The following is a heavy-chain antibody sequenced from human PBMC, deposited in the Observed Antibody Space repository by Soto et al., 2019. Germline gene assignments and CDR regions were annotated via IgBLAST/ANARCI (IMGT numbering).Heavy chain of an antibody. CDR2: IDPSDAYT. J-gene: IGHJ4*02. V-gene: IGHV5-10-1*01. Sequence: EVQLVQSGAEVKKPGESLRISCKGSGYSFTSYWISWVRQMPGKGLERMGRIDPSDAYTNYSPSFQGHVTISADKSITTAYLQWSSLKASDTALYYCARHVMGARGWVDVPLWGQGTLVTVSS. D-gene: IGHD1-26*01. CDR1: GYSFTSYW. CDR3: ARHVMGARGWVDVPL.